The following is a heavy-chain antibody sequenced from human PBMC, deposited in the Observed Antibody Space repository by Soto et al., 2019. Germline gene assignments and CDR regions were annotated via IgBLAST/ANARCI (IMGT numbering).Heavy chain of an antibody. Sequence: GGSLRLSCTASGFIFGDYAMSWFRQAPGKGLEWVGFIRSKAYGGTTEYAASVKGRFTISRDDSKSIAYLQMNSLKTEDTVVYYCTRAYVVVVAAVWFDPWGQGTLVTVSS. CDR1: GFIFGDYA. CDR3: TRAYVVVVAAVWFDP. CDR2: IRSKAYGGTT. V-gene: IGHV3-49*03. J-gene: IGHJ5*02. D-gene: IGHD2-15*01.